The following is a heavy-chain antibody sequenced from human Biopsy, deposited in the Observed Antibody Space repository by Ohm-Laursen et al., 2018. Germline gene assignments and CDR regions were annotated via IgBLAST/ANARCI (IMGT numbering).Heavy chain of an antibody. CDR3: AKDLLEWSVPS. J-gene: IGHJ4*02. Sequence: ASVKVSCKASGYTFTGDYIHWVRQAPGQGLEWMGWIDPKTGGTEYAQKFRGRVTMTRDTSISTMYMDLSSLRSDDTAVYYCAKDLLEWSVPSWGQGTLVTISS. D-gene: IGHD3-3*01. CDR2: IDPKTGGT. V-gene: IGHV1-2*02. CDR1: GYTFTGDY.